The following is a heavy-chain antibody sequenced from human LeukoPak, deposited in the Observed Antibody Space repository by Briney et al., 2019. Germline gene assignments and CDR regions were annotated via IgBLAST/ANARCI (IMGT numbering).Heavy chain of an antibody. Sequence: ASVKVSCKASGYSFTGNGISWARQAPGQGLEWMGWISGYRGDTNYAQSLQDRVTMTTDTSTSTAYMELRSLRSDDTAVYYCVRDRGDIYGDNANFDYWGQGTLVTVST. V-gene: IGHV1-18*01. D-gene: IGHD4-23*01. CDR1: GYSFTGNG. CDR2: ISGYRGDT. J-gene: IGHJ4*02. CDR3: VRDRGDIYGDNANFDY.